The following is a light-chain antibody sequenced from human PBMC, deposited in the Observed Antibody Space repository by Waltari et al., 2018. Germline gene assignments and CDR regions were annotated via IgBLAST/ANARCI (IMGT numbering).Light chain of an antibody. J-gene: IGKJ1*01. Sequence: DIQMTQSPSSLSASVRDRVTITCWASQGINNSLAWYQQKPGKAPKVLLYAASRLESGVPSRFSGSGSGTDYTLTISSLQPEDFATYYCQQYYTSPTFGQGTKVEIK. CDR3: QQYYTSPT. CDR1: QGINNS. V-gene: IGKV1-NL1*01. CDR2: AAS.